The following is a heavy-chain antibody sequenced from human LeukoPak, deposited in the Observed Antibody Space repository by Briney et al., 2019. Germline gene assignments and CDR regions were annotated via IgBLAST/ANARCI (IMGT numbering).Heavy chain of an antibody. CDR3: ARGYSYGHYYYGMDV. Sequence: SETLSLTCSVSGGSISSSPYYWGWIRQPPGRGLQWIANIYHTGSTYYNPSLKSRVTISVDTSKNQFSLKLSSVTAADTAVYYCARGYSYGHYYYGMDVWGQGTTVTVSS. D-gene: IGHD5-18*01. CDR1: GGSISSSPYY. J-gene: IGHJ6*02. V-gene: IGHV4-39*07. CDR2: IYHTGST.